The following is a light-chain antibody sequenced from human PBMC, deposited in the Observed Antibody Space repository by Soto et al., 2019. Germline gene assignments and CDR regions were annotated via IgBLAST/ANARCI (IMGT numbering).Light chain of an antibody. CDR2: EVS. V-gene: IGLV2-14*01. J-gene: IGLJ2*01. Sequence: QSALTQPASVSGSPGQSISISCIGTSSDVGDFDCVSWYQQHPGKAPKLMIYEVSDRPSGVCNRFSGSKSGDTASLTISGLQAEDEADYYCSSYTSRSTLVFGGGTKVTVL. CDR3: SSYTSRSTLV. CDR1: SSDVGDFDC.